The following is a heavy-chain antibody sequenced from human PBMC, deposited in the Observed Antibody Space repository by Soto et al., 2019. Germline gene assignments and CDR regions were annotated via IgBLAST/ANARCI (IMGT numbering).Heavy chain of an antibody. CDR1: GFTFSNYV. CDR3: AFPVIAAAGKTGFDY. D-gene: IGHD6-13*01. J-gene: IGHJ4*02. CDR2: ISVSAGSGAST. V-gene: IGHV3-23*01. Sequence: EVQLLESGGGLVQPGGSLRLSCAASGFTFSNYVMSWVRQAPGKGLEWVSSISVSAGSGASTYYADSVKGRFTISRDNSKNKIYLQMNSLKAEDTAIFYCAFPVIAAAGKTGFDYLGQGTLVTGSS.